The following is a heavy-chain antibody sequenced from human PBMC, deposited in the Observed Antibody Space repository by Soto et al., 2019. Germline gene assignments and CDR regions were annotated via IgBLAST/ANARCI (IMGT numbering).Heavy chain of an antibody. CDR3: ASGVWGLGGSICWPDYAFEV. V-gene: IGHV1-69*01. CDR2: IVPLPGTT. CDR1: GGTFTKYA. D-gene: IGHD6-6*01. Sequence: QVRLVQSGAAVRKPGSSVKVSCKASGGTFTKYAITWVRQAPRQGLEWMGGIVPLPGTTNYAQKFRGRVTISADESTSTAYLERSSLRSEDTAVYYCASGVWGLGGSICWPDYAFEVWGQGTMVIVSS. J-gene: IGHJ3*01.